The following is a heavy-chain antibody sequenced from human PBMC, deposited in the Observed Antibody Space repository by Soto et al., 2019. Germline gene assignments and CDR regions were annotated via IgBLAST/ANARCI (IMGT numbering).Heavy chain of an antibody. J-gene: IGHJ4*02. V-gene: IGHV2-5*02. CDR1: GFSLSTSGVG. CDR3: AHIVSAAACDY. Sequence: QITLKESGPTLVKPTQTLTLTCTFSGFSLSTSGVGVGWIRQPPGKALEWLALIYWDDDKRYSPSLKSRLTITKDTSQNQVVLTMTDMDPVDTATYYCAHIVSAAACDYWGQGTLVTVSS. CDR2: IYWDDDK. D-gene: IGHD6-13*01.